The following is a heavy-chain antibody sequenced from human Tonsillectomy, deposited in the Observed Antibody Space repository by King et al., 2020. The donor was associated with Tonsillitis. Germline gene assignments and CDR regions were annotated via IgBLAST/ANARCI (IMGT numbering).Heavy chain of an antibody. CDR2: ISGSGGGT. CDR3: ARRVTALDY. V-gene: IGHV3-23*04. Sequence: VQLVESGGGLVQSGGSLRLSCAASGFPFSTYAMSWVRQAPGKGLEWVSVISGSGGGTYYADSVKGRFTISRDNSKNTLYLQMTSLRAEDTAVYYCARRVTALDYWGQGTPVTVSS. J-gene: IGHJ4*02. D-gene: IGHD2-21*02. CDR1: GFPFSTYA.